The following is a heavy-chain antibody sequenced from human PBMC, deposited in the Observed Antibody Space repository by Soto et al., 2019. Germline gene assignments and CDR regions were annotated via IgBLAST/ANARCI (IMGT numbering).Heavy chain of an antibody. CDR3: ARVVSLERPSYSAY. J-gene: IGHJ1*01. CDR2: IYHSGSM. V-gene: IGHV4-59*11. CDR1: GGSSGAHD. Sequence: SETLCLTWTVAGGSSGAHDGGWIRQPPGKEMEWLGYIYHSGSMKDSPSFQSRVTMSTDTSKKQFSLTLSFLTAADTAVYYCARVVSLERPSYSAYRGQRTVVPVSS. D-gene: IGHD1-1*01.